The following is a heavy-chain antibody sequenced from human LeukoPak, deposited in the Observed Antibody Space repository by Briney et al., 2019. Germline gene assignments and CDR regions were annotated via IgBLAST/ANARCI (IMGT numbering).Heavy chain of an antibody. CDR1: GFTFSSYE. Sequence: GGSPRLSCAASGFTFSSYEMNWVRQAPGKGLEWVSYISSSGSTIYYADSVKGRFTISRDNAKNSLYLQMNSLRAEDTAVYYCAREFGELRSYGMDVWGKGTTVTVSS. D-gene: IGHD3-10*01. CDR3: AREFGELRSYGMDV. CDR2: ISSSGSTI. V-gene: IGHV3-48*03. J-gene: IGHJ6*04.